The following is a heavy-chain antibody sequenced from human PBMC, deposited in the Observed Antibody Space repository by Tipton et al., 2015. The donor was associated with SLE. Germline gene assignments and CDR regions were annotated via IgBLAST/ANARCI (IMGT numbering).Heavy chain of an antibody. CDR3: ARQRFYCDTSGCYPAGNFDL. CDR1: GYSISSDYY. D-gene: IGHD3-22*01. CDR2: IYHSGST. Sequence: TLSLTCAVSGYSISSDYYWGWIRQPPGKGLEWIGFIYHSGSTYYNPSLNTRVTISVDTSKNHFSLKVTSVTDADTAVYYCARQRFYCDTSGCYPAGNFDLWGRGTLVTVSS. J-gene: IGHJ2*01. V-gene: IGHV4-38-2*01.